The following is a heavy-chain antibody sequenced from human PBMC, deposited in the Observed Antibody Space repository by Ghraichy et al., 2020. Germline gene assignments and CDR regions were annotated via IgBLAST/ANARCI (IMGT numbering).Heavy chain of an antibody. V-gene: IGHV3-23*01. CDR2: ISGSGDST. CDR3: AKDNYYDNSGYFEF. D-gene: IGHD3-22*01. Sequence: GGSLRLSCAASGFTFSSYAMNWVRQAPGKGLEWVSTISGSGDSTYYADSVKGRFTISRDNSKNTLYLQMNSLRAEDTAVYYCAKDNYYDNSGYFEFWGQGTLVTVSS. CDR1: GFTFSSYA. J-gene: IGHJ4*02.